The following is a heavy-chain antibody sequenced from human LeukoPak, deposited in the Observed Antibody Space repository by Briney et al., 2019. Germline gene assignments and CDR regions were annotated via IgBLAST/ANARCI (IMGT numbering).Heavy chain of an antibody. J-gene: IGHJ3*02. CDR1: GGSISSYY. CDR3: ASLSGVSGAFDI. D-gene: IGHD6-19*01. V-gene: IGHV4-59*01. Sequence: PSETLSLTCSVSGGSISSYYWSWIRQPPGKGLDWIGYIYYSGSTNYNPSLKSRVTISIDTSKNQFSLKLTSVTAADTAVYYCASLSGVSGAFDIWGQGTVVTASS. CDR2: IYYSGST.